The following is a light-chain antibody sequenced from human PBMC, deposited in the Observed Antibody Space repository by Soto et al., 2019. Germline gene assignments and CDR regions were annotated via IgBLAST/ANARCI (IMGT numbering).Light chain of an antibody. Sequence: DIPMTQSPPSLSASVGDRVTISCRASQNLKNYLNWYQQKPGKAPELVIYGASSLQSGVPSRFSGSGSGTDFTLNISSLQPEDSATYYCQQTHSIPWTFGQGAEVEIK. CDR2: GAS. V-gene: IGKV1-39*01. CDR3: QQTHSIPWT. J-gene: IGKJ1*01. CDR1: QNLKNY.